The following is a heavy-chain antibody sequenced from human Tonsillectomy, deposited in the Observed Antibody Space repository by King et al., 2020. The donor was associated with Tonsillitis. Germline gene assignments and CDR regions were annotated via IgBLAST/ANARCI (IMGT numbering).Heavy chain of an antibody. Sequence: HVQLVESGGGLAKPGGSLRLSCAASGFTFSDYYMSWIRQAPGKGLEWVSYISSSCSTIYYGDSVKGRFTISRDNAKNSLYLQMNSLRAEDTAVYYCATGTSYDFWSAYYDAFDIWGRGTMVTVSS. CDR2: ISSSCSTI. D-gene: IGHD3-3*01. J-gene: IGHJ3*02. V-gene: IGHV3-11*01. CDR1: GFTFSDYY. CDR3: ATGTSYDFWSAYYDAFDI.